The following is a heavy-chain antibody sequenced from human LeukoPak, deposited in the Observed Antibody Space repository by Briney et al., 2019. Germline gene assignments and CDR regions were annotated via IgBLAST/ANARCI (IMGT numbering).Heavy chain of an antibody. CDR2: IYPGDSET. CDR3: ARHVLEWEQMNAFDI. D-gene: IGHD1-26*01. Sequence: GESLKISCQGSGYRFTSYWIGWVRQMPGKGLEWMGIIYPGDSETRYSPSFQGQVTISAGKSISTAYLQWSSLKASDTAMYYCARHVLEWEQMNAFDIWGQGTMVTVSS. J-gene: IGHJ3*02. CDR1: GYRFTSYW. V-gene: IGHV5-51*01.